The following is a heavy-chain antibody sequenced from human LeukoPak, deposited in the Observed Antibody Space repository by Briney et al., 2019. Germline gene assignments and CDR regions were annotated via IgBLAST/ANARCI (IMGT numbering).Heavy chain of an antibody. CDR1: GFTFSSYG. CDR3: AKVGENCSSTSCPYVDY. V-gene: IGHV3-30*18. Sequence: PGGSLRLSCAASGFTFSSYGMHWVRQAPGKGLEWVAVISYDGSNKYYADSVKGRLTISRDNSKNTLYLQMNSLRAEDTAVYYCAKVGENCSSTSCPYVDYWGQGTLVTVSS. D-gene: IGHD2-2*01. CDR2: ISYDGSNK. J-gene: IGHJ4*02.